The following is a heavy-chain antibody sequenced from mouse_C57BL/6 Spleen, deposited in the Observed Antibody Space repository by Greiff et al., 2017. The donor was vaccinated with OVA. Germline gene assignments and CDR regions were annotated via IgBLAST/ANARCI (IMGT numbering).Heavy chain of an antibody. CDR1: GNTFTSYG. CDR3: ARDTTVAQFAY. J-gene: IGHJ3*01. Sequence: QVQLQQSGADLARPGASVKLSCKASGNTFTSYGISWVKQRPGQGLEWIGEIYPRIGNTYYNEKFKGKATLTADKSSSTAYMELRSLTSEDSAVYFCARDTTVAQFAYWGQGTLVTVSA. CDR2: IYPRIGNT. V-gene: IGHV1-81*01. D-gene: IGHD1-1*01.